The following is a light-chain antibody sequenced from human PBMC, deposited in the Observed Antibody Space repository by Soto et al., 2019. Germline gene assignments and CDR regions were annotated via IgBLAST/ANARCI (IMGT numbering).Light chain of an antibody. CDR1: QSVSSN. CDR3: QHYNNWPRT. CDR2: GAS. J-gene: IGKJ1*01. V-gene: IGKV3-15*01. Sequence: EIVMTQSPATLSVSPGERATLSCRASQSVSSNLAWYQQKPGQAPRLLIYGASTRATGIPAWFSGSGSGTEFTLTISSLQSEDFAVYYCQHYNNWPRTFGQGTKVEIE.